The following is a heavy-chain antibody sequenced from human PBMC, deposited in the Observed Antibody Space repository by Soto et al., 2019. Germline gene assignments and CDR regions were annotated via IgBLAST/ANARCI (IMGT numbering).Heavy chain of an antibody. V-gene: IGHV3-30*03. J-gene: IGHJ4*02. CDR3: VRAPSSTVDY. D-gene: IGHD2-2*01. CDR1: GFSFSDYG. Sequence: PGGSLRLSCAASGFSFSDYGFQWVRQAPGKGLEWVAVISHDGRDKYYADSVMGRFTVSRDNSKSTVYVQMNSLRPDDTAVYYCVRAPSSTVDYWGQGTLVTVSS. CDR2: ISHDGRDK.